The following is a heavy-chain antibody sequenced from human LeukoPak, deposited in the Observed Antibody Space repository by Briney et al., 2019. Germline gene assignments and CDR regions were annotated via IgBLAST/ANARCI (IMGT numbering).Heavy chain of an antibody. CDR1: GFTFNSYA. CDR3: AKLEDSSGWYFSFFDY. D-gene: IGHD6-19*01. Sequence: PGGSLRLSCAASGFTFNSYAMSWVRQAPGKGLEWVSAISGSGGSTYYADSVKGRFTISRDNSKNTLYLQMNSLRAEDTAVYYCAKLEDSSGWYFSFFDYWGQGTLVTVSS. CDR2: ISGSGGST. V-gene: IGHV3-23*01. J-gene: IGHJ4*02.